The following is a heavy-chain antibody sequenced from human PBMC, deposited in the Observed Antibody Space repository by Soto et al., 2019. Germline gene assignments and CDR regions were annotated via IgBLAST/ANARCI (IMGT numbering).Heavy chain of an antibody. CDR3: ARETYYDFWSGPYSGMDV. V-gene: IGHV3-30-3*01. D-gene: IGHD3-3*01. CDR2: ISYDGSNK. J-gene: IGHJ6*02. Sequence: QVQLVESGGGVVQPGRSLRLSCAASGFTFSSYAMHWVRQAPGKGLEWVAVISYDGSNKYYADSVKGRFTISRDNSKNTLYLQMNSLGAEDTAVYYCARETYYDFWSGPYSGMDVWGQGTTVTVSS. CDR1: GFTFSSYA.